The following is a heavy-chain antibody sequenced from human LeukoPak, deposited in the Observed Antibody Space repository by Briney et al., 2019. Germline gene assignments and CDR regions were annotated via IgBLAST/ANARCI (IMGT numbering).Heavy chain of an antibody. D-gene: IGHD3-22*01. J-gene: IGHJ4*02. V-gene: IGHV4-39*07. CDR2: IYYSGST. CDR1: GGSISSSSYY. Sequence: PSETLSLTCTVSGGSISSSSYYWGWIRQPPGKGLEWIGSIYYSGSTYYNPSLKSRVTISVDTSKNQFSLKLSSVTAADTAVYYCAREGITMIGHRSLDYWGQGTLVTVSS. CDR3: AREGITMIGHRSLDY.